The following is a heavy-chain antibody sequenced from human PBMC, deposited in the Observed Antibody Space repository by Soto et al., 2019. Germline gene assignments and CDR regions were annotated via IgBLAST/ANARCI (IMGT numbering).Heavy chain of an antibody. V-gene: IGHV3-30*18. CDR3: AKDTSYSNLYYYGMDV. CDR1: GFTFSSYG. D-gene: IGHD4-4*01. CDR2: ISYDGSNK. Sequence: GGSLRLSCAASGFTFSSYGMHWVRQAPGKGLEWVAVISYDGSNKYYADSVKGRFTISRDNSKSTLYLQMNSLRAEDTAVYYCAKDTSYSNLYYYGMDVWGQGTTVTVSS. J-gene: IGHJ6*02.